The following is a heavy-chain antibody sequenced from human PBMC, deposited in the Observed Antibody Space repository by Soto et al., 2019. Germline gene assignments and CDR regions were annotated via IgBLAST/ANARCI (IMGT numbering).Heavy chain of an antibody. Sequence: SVKVSCKASGYTFSSYYMNWVRQAPGQGLEWMGGIIPIFGTANYAQKFQGRVTITADESTSTAYMELSSLRSEDTAVYYCARDLVPGYTGFSDYWGQGTLVTVSS. CDR2: IIPIFGTA. CDR1: GYTFSSYY. D-gene: IGHD5-12*01. CDR3: ARDLVPGYTGFSDY. V-gene: IGHV1-69*13. J-gene: IGHJ4*02.